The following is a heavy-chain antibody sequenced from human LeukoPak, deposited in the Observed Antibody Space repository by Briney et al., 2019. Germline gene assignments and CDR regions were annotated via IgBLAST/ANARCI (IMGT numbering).Heavy chain of an antibody. CDR1: GFTFSSYS. V-gene: IGHV3-48*01. CDR2: ISSSSSTI. J-gene: IGHJ4*02. CDR3: AREIPGGATTLDY. Sequence: GGSLRLSCAASGFTFSSYSMNWVRQAPGKGLEWVSSISSSSSTIYYADSVKGRFTISRDNAKNSLYLQMNSLRAEDTAVYYCAREIPGGATTLDYWGQGTLVTVSS. D-gene: IGHD1-26*01.